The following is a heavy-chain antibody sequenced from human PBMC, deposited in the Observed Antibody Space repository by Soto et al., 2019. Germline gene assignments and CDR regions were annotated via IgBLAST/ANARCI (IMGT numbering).Heavy chain of an antibody. V-gene: IGHV1-8*01. Sequence: QVQLVQSGAEVKKPGASVKVSCKASGYTFTSYDINWVRQATGQGLEWMGWMNPNSGNTGYAQKFQGRVTMTRNASRRTAYMELSSLRSEDTAVYYCARERGSGSYYTPWFDPWGQGTLVTVSS. CDR1: GYTFTSYD. J-gene: IGHJ5*02. D-gene: IGHD3-10*01. CDR2: MNPNSGNT. CDR3: ARERGSGSYYTPWFDP.